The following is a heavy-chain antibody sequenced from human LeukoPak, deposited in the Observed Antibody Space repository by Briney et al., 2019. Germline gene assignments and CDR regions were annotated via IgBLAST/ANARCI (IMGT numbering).Heavy chain of an antibody. J-gene: IGHJ5*02. CDR3: ARLSGIYDFWSGYYQDNWFDP. CDR2: INPSGGST. V-gene: IGHV1-46*02. Sequence: ASVKVSCKASRYTFNSYYMHWVRQAPGQGLEWMGIINPSGGSTSYAQKLQGRVTMTRDTSASTVYMELSSLTSEDTAVYYCARLSGIYDFWSGYYQDNWFDPWGQGTLVTVSS. CDR1: RYTFNSYY. D-gene: IGHD3-3*01.